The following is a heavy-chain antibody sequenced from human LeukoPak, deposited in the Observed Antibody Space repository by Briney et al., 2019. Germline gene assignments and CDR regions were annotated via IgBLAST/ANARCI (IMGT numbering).Heavy chain of an antibody. CDR3: AIDLGLLWFGELLSNWFDP. Sequence: ASVKVSCKASGYTFTSYGISWVRQAPGQGLEWMGWISAHNGNTNYAQKLQGRVTMTTDTSTSTAYMELRSLRSDDTAVYYCAIDLGLLWFGELLSNWFDPWGQGTLVTVSS. V-gene: IGHV1-18*01. J-gene: IGHJ5*02. CDR2: ISAHNGNT. D-gene: IGHD3-10*01. CDR1: GYTFTSYG.